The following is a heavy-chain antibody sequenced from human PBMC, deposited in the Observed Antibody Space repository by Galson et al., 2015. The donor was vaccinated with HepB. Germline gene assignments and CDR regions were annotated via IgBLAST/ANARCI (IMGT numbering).Heavy chain of an antibody. V-gene: IGHV3-30*04. D-gene: IGHD2/OR15-2a*01. CDR2: ISYDGINK. J-gene: IGHJ4*02. Sequence: SLRLSCAPSGSTFSNYPMHWVRQAPGKGLEWVAVISYDGINKYYADSVKGRFTISRDNSKTTLYLQMNSLRAEDTAVYYCAKNYVEYSRYYFDYWGQGTLVTVSS. CDR3: AKNYVEYSRYYFDY. CDR1: GSTFSNYP.